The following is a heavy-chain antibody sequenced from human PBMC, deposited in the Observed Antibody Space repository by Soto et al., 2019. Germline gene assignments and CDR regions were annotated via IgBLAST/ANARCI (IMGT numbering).Heavy chain of an antibody. D-gene: IGHD5-12*01. Sequence: QVQLVESGGGVVQPGRSLRLSCAASGFTFSSYAMHWVRQAPGKGLEWVAVISYDGSNKYYADSVKGRFTISRDNSKNTLYLQMNSLRAEDTAAYYCAAEWLQSAHYYYGMDVWGQGTTVTVSS. CDR1: GFTFSSYA. CDR2: ISYDGSNK. V-gene: IGHV3-30-3*01. CDR3: AAEWLQSAHYYYGMDV. J-gene: IGHJ6*02.